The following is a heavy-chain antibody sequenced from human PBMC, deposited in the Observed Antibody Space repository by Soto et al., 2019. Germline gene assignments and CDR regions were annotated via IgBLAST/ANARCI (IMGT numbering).Heavy chain of an antibody. CDR2: ISGSGGST. CDR1: GFTFSSYA. Sequence: EVQLLESGGGLVQPGGSLRLSCAASGFTFSSYAMSWVRQAPGEGLEWVSAISGSGGSTYYADSVKGRFTISRDNSKNTLYLQINSLRAEDTAVYYCAKDQSLYCSSTSCPLFDYWGQGTLVTVSS. CDR3: AKDQSLYCSSTSCPLFDY. J-gene: IGHJ4*02. D-gene: IGHD2-2*01. V-gene: IGHV3-23*01.